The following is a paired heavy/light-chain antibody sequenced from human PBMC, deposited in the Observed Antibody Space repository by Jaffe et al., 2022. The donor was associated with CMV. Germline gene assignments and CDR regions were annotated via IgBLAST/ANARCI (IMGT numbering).Heavy chain of an antibody. CDR1: GFTFSSYE. Sequence: EVQLVESGGGLVQPGGSLRLSCAASGFTFSSYEMNWVRQAPGKGLEWVSYISSSGSTIYYADSVKGRFTISRDNAKNSLYLQMNSLRAEDTAVYYCARGYHYDILTGYYAPDYWGQGTLVTVSS. CDR3: ARGYHYDILTGYYAPDY. D-gene: IGHD3-9*01. CDR2: ISSSGSTI. J-gene: IGHJ4*02. V-gene: IGHV3-48*03.
Light chain of an antibody. CDR1: QSISSW. V-gene: IGKV1-5*03. J-gene: IGKJ1*01. CDR2: KAS. Sequence: DIQMTQSPSTLSASVGDRVTITCRASQSISSWLAWYQQKPGKAPKLLIYKASSLESGVPSRFSGSGSGTEFTLTISSLQPDDFATYYCQQYNSYHWTFGQGTKVEIK. CDR3: QQYNSYHWT.